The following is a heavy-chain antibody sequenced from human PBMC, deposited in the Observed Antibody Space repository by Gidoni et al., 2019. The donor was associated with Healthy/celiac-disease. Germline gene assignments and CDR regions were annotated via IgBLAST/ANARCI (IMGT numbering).Heavy chain of an antibody. Sequence: EVQLVESGGGLVQPGGSLRLSCAASGFTFSSYWMSWVCQAPGKGLAWVANIKQDGSEKYYVDSVKGRFTISRDNAKNSLYLQMNSLRAEDTAVYYCAREDTAMVSFDYWGQGTLVTVSS. J-gene: IGHJ4*02. CDR1: GFTFSSYW. V-gene: IGHV3-7*01. D-gene: IGHD5-18*01. CDR3: AREDTAMVSFDY. CDR2: IKQDGSEK.